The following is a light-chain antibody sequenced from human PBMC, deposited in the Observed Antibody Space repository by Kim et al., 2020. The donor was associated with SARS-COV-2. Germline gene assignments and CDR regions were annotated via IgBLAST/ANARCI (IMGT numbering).Light chain of an antibody. CDR2: KAS. Sequence: DIQMTQSPSTLSASVGDRVTITCRASQSISSSLAWYQQKPGKAPKLLIYKASSLKSGVPSRFSGSGSGTEFTLTISSLQPDDFATYYCQQYNSYSRTFGQGTKVDIK. J-gene: IGKJ1*01. CDR3: QQYNSYSRT. CDR1: QSISSS. V-gene: IGKV1-5*03.